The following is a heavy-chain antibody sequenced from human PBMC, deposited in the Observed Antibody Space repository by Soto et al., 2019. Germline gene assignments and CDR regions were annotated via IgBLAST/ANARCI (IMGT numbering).Heavy chain of an antibody. CDR2: VYSSGRT. Sequence: QLQLQESGPGLVRPSQTLSLTCSVSGGSITGGGYYWGLIRQLPGKGLEWVACVYSSGRTYYNPSLESRLSISLHTSKNQFTLILRSVTVADTAIYYCARDHNGFNTAFDIWGQGAMVTVSS. CDR1: GGSITGGGYY. J-gene: IGHJ3*02. CDR3: ARDHNGFNTAFDI. D-gene: IGHD5-12*01. V-gene: IGHV4-31*03.